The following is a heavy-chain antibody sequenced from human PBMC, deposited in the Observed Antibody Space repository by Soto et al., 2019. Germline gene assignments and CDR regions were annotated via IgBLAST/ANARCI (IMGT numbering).Heavy chain of an antibody. CDR3: AREQASSGLGGYYYMDV. J-gene: IGHJ6*03. CDR2: IYSGGST. V-gene: IGHV3-66*01. Sequence: GGSLRLSCAASGFTVSSNYMSWVRQAPGKGLEWVSVIYSGGSTYYADSVKGRFTISRDNSKNTLYLQMNSLRAEDTAVYYCAREQASSGLGGYYYMDVWGKGTTVTVSS. CDR1: GFTVSSNY. D-gene: IGHD3-16*01.